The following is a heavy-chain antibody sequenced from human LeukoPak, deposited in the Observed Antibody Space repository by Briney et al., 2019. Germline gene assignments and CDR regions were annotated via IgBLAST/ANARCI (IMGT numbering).Heavy chain of an antibody. Sequence: ASGPTLVNPTQTLTLTCTFSGFSLSTSGVGVDWIRQPPGKALEWLALIFWDNDQRYSPSLESRLTITKDTSKNQVVLTMTNMDPVDTATYFCARHRHYYNRYYFDSWGQGILVTVSS. V-gene: IGHV2-5*02. CDR3: ARHRHYYNRYYFDS. J-gene: IGHJ4*02. D-gene: IGHD3-10*01. CDR1: GFSLSTSGVG. CDR2: IFWDNDQ.